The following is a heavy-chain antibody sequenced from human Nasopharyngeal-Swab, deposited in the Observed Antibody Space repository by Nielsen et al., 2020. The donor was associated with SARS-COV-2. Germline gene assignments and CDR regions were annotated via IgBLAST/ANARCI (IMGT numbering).Heavy chain of an antibody. CDR3: AKDLSSSSWPDDY. D-gene: IGHD6-13*01. CDR2: ISGSGGST. Sequence: LSLTCAASGFTFSSYAMSWVRQAPGKGLEWVSAISGSGGSTYYADSVKGRFTISRDNSKNTLYLQMNSLRAEDTAVYYCAKDLSSSSWPDDYWGQGTLVTVSS. J-gene: IGHJ4*02. CDR1: GFTFSSYA. V-gene: IGHV3-23*01.